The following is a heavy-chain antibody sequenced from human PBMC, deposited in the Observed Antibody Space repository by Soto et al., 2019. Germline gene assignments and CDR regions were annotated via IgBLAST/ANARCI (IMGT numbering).Heavy chain of an antibody. J-gene: IGHJ6*02. CDR1: GYTXTXYY. V-gene: IGHV1-46*01. Sequence: GXSVKVSCKASGYTXTXYYMHWVRQXPGQGLEWMGIINPSGGSTSYAQKFQGRVTMTRDTSTSTVYMELSSLRSEDTAVYYCARDKWSIVVVPAANNYYGMDVWGQGTTVTVSS. CDR3: ARDKWSIVVVPAANNYYGMDV. D-gene: IGHD2-2*01. CDR2: INPSGGST.